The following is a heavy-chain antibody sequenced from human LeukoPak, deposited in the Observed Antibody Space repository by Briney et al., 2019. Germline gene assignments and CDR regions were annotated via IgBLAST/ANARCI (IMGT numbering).Heavy chain of an antibody. J-gene: IGHJ4*02. CDR1: GDSVSSNSVA. V-gene: IGHV6-1*01. Sequence: SQTLSLTCAISGDSVSSNSVAWNWIRQSPSRGLEGLGRTYYRSKRYNDYAIAVRRRITINPDTSKNMFSLQLNSVTPGVTAVYYCVRDDGTEGMALDYWGQGTRVSVSS. CDR2: TYYRSKRYN. D-gene: IGHD5-24*01. CDR3: VRDDGTEGMALDY.